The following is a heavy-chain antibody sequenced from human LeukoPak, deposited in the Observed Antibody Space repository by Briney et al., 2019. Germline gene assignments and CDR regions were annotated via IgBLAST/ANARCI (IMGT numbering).Heavy chain of an antibody. CDR3: ARDPYYDSSGDAFDI. CDR1: GSSISSGYY. Sequence: PSETLSLTCTVSGSSISSGYYWGWIRQPPGKGLEWIGSIYHSGSTYYNPSLKSRVTISVDTSKNQLSLKLSSVTAADTAVYYCARDPYYDSSGDAFDIWGQGTMVTVSS. J-gene: IGHJ3*02. V-gene: IGHV4-38-2*02. CDR2: IYHSGST. D-gene: IGHD3-22*01.